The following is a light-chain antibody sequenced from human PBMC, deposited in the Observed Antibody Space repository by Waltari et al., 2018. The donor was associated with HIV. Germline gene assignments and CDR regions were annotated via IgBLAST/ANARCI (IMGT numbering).Light chain of an antibody. CDR1: SSDVGSYNL. Sequence: QSALTQPASVSGSPGQSITISCTGTSSDVGSYNLVSWYQQHPGKAPTLMIYEVNKRPSGVSNRFSGSKSGNTASLTISGLQAEDEADYYCCSYAGSPYVFGTGTKVTVL. CDR2: EVN. CDR3: CSYAGSPYV. V-gene: IGLV2-23*02. J-gene: IGLJ1*01.